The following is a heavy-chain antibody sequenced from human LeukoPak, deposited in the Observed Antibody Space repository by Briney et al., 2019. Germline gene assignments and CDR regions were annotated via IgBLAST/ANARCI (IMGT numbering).Heavy chain of an antibody. V-gene: IGHV4-59*12. CDR2: IFHSGSS. J-gene: IGHJ4*02. D-gene: IGHD2-15*01. CDR3: AGGGFDCFDY. Sequence: SETLSLTCTVSGDSISGYYWSWVRQPPGKGLEWIGYIFHSGSSKYNPSLESRVTISIDTSKNQFSLRLSSVTAADTAVYYCAGGGFDCFDYWGQGTLVTVSS. CDR1: GDSISGYY.